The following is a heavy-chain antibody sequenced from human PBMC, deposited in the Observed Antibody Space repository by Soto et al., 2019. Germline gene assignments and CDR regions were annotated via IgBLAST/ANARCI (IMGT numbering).Heavy chain of an antibody. CDR3: ARAKTPSTDYGMDV. J-gene: IGHJ6*02. CDR1: GGSISSGGYY. Sequence: SETLSLTCTVSGGSISSGGYYWSWIRQHPGKGLEWIGYIYYSGSTCYNPSLKSRVTISVDTSKNQFSLKLSSVTAADTAVYYCARAKTPSTDYGMDVWGQGTTVTVSS. CDR2: IYYSGST. V-gene: IGHV4-31*03. D-gene: IGHD1-1*01.